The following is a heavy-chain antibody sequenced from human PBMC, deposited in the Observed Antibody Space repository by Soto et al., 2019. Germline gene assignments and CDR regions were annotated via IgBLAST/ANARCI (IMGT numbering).Heavy chain of an antibody. D-gene: IGHD6-13*01. CDR2: IYHSGST. CDR1: GGSIRSYY. CDR3: ARHEAAAGIRG. Sequence: SATLTHTCTVSGGSIRSYYWSWLRQPPGKGLEWIGYIYHSGSTNYNPSLKSRVTISVDTSKNQFSLKLSSVTAADTAVYYCARHEAAAGIRGWGQGTLVTVSS. V-gene: IGHV4-59*08. J-gene: IGHJ4*02.